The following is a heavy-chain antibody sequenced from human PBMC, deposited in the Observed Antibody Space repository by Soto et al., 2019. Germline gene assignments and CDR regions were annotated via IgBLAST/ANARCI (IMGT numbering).Heavy chain of an antibody. CDR1: GFTFSSYA. J-gene: IGHJ6*02. Sequence: QVQLVESGGGVVQPGRSLRLSCAASGFTFSSYAMRWVRQAPGKGLEWVAVISYDGSNKYYADSVKGRFTISRDNSKNTLYLQMNSLRAEDTAVYYFARGGDFWSGSPPYYYYGMDVWGQGTTVTVSS. CDR3: ARGGDFWSGSPPYYYYGMDV. D-gene: IGHD3-3*01. CDR2: ISYDGSNK. V-gene: IGHV3-30-3*01.